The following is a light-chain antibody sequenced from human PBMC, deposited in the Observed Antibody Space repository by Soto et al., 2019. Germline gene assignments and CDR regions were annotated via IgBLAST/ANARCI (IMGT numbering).Light chain of an antibody. CDR1: SSNIGAGYD. CDR3: ASWDASLNGWV. V-gene: IGLV1-40*01. Sequence: QSVLTQPPSMSGAPGQRVTISCTGSSSNIGAGYDVHWYRQLPGTPPQLLIYGNSNRPSGVPYRISASKSGASASLAISGLQAEDEADYYCASWDASLNGWVFGGGTKVTVL. J-gene: IGLJ3*02. CDR2: GNS.